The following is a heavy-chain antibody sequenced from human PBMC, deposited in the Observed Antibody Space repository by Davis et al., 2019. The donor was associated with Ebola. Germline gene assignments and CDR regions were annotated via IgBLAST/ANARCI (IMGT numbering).Heavy chain of an antibody. CDR1: GGSISRGGSY. CDR2: IYYSGST. Sequence: TLSLTCTVSGGSISRGGSYWTCLRQHPGKGLEWIGYIYYSGSTYYKPSLKSRVTISLDTSKNQFSLNLYSVTAADTAVYYCARDLRYDSSGYDYYFYMDVWGKGTTVTVSS. D-gene: IGHD3-22*01. J-gene: IGHJ6*03. V-gene: IGHV4-31*03. CDR3: ARDLRYDSSGYDYYFYMDV.